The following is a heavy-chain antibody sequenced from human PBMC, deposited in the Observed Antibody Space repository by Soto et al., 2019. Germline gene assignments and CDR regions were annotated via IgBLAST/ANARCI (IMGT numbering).Heavy chain of an antibody. CDR2: ISAYNGNT. J-gene: IGHJ5*02. Sequence: QVQLLQSGAELKKPGASVKVSCKASGYTFNSYGIRWVRQAPGQGLEWMGWISAYNGNTNYAQKIQGRVTMTTDTSTSTAYMELRSLRSDDTAVYYCAIDRFDVVATNWFDPWGQGSLVTVSS. CDR1: GYTFNSYG. CDR3: AIDRFDVVATNWFDP. V-gene: IGHV1-18*01. D-gene: IGHD2-15*01.